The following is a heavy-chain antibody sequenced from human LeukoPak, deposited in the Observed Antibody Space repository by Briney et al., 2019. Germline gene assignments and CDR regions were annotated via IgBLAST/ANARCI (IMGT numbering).Heavy chain of an antibody. CDR3: ARHSGSFIYFDY. V-gene: IGHV4-59*08. CDR2: IYYSGST. CDR1: GGSISNYY. J-gene: IGHJ4*02. D-gene: IGHD1-26*01. Sequence: SETLSLTCTVSGGSISNYYWSWIRQPPGKGLEWIGYIYYSGSTNYNPSLKSRVTISVDTSKNQFSLKLSSVTAADTAVYYCARHSGSFIYFDYWGQGTLVTVSS.